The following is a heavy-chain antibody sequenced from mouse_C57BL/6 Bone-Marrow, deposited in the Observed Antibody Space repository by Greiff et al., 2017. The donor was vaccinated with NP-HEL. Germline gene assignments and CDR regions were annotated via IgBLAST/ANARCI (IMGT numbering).Heavy chain of an antibody. CDR2: IYYSGTI. V-gene: IGHV3-5*01. Sequence: EVQLQQSGPGLVKPSQTVFLTCTVTGISITTGNYRWSWIRQFPGNKLEWIGYIYYSGTITYNPSLTSRTTITRDTPKNQFFLEMNSLTAEDTATYYCARDSYDYDDYAMDYWGQGTSVTVSS. D-gene: IGHD2-4*01. J-gene: IGHJ4*01. CDR1: GISITTGNYR. CDR3: ARDSYDYDDYAMDY.